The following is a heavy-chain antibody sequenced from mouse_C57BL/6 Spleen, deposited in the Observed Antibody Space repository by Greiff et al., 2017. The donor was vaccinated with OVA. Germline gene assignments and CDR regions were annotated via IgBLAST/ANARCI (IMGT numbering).Heavy chain of an antibody. Sequence: DVKLVESGGGLVKPGGSLKLSCAASGFTFSSYAMSWVRQTPEKRLEWVATISDGGSYTYYPDNVKGRFTISRDNAKNNLYLQMSHLKSEDTAMYYCARDRELGPWFAYWGQGTLVTVSA. D-gene: IGHD4-1*01. CDR1: GFTFSSYA. CDR2: ISDGGSYT. CDR3: ARDRELGPWFAY. V-gene: IGHV5-4*01. J-gene: IGHJ3*01.